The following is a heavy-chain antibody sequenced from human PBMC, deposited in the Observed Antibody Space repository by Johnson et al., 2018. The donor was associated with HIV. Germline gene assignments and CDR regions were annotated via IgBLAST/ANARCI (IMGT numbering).Heavy chain of an antibody. V-gene: IGHV3-66*01. J-gene: IGHJ3*02. Sequence: MQLVESGGGLVQPGGSLRLSCATSGFTVSNNYMSWVRQAPGKGLEWVSLIYSGGSTYYADSVKGRFTISRDNSKNTLYLQMNSLRAEDTAVYYCAKDRWGLKDAFDIWGQGTMVTVSS. CDR2: IYSGGST. CDR3: AKDRWGLKDAFDI. CDR1: GFTVSNNY. D-gene: IGHD3-16*01.